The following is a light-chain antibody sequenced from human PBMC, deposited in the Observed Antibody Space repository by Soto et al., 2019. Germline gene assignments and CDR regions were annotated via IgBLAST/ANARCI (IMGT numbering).Light chain of an antibody. J-gene: IGKJ4*01. CDR1: QTVSASY. Sequence: EIVLTQSPGTLSLSPGERATLSCRASQTVSASYLVWYQQKPGQAPRLLIYGASSRATGIPDRFSGSGSGTDFTLTISRLEPEDFAVYYCQQDYNLLTFGGGTKVDIK. CDR3: QQDYNLLT. V-gene: IGKV3-20*01. CDR2: GAS.